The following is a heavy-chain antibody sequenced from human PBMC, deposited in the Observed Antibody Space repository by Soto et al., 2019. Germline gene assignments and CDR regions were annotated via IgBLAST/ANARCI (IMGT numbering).Heavy chain of an antibody. CDR3: AKDRYCITASCTFDY. CDR2: ISGSGGST. Sequence: GGSLRLSCAASGFTFSSYAMSWVRQAPGKGLEWVTAISGSGGSTYYADSVKGRFTISRDNSKNTLYLQMNSLRAEDTAVYYCAKDRYCITASCTFDYWGQGTLVTVSS. V-gene: IGHV3-23*01. CDR1: GFTFSSYA. D-gene: IGHD2-2*01. J-gene: IGHJ4*02.